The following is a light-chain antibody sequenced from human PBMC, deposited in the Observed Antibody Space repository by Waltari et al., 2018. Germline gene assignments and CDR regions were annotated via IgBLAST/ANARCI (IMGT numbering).Light chain of an antibody. V-gene: IGLV3-21*03. CDR3: QVWDSSSDHVV. CDR2: DDS. J-gene: IGLJ2*01. Sequence: SYVLTQPPSVSVAPGKTARITCGGNNIGSKNVHWYQQRPGQAPVLVVYDDSDRPSGIPERFSGSNSGNTDTLTISWVEAGDEADYYCQVWDSSSDHVVFGGGTKLTVL. CDR1: NIGSKN.